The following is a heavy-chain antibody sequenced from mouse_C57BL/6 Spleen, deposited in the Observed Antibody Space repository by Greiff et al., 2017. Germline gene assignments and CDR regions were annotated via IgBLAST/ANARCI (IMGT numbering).Heavy chain of an antibody. J-gene: IGHJ2*01. CDR3: ARSPYGNYVDY. V-gene: IGHV1-64*01. D-gene: IGHD2-1*01. Sequence: QVQLQQPGAELVKPGASVKLSCKASGYTFTSYWMHWVKQRPGQGLEWIGMIHPNSGRTNYNEKFKSKATLTVDKSSSTAYMQLSSLTSEDSAVYYCARSPYGNYVDYWGQGTTLTVSS. CDR1: GYTFTSYW. CDR2: IHPNSGRT.